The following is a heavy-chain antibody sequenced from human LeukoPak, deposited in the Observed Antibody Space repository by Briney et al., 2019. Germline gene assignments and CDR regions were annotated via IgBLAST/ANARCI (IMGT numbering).Heavy chain of an antibody. D-gene: IGHD1-26*01. V-gene: IGHV1-69*01. Sequence: ASVKVSCKASGGTFSSYAISWVRQAPGPGLEWMGGIIPIFGTANYAQKFQGRVTITADESTSTAYMELSSLRSEDTAVYYCAREAEGATNPSQFDYWGQGTLVTVSS. CDR3: AREAEGATNPSQFDY. J-gene: IGHJ4*02. CDR1: GGTFSSYA. CDR2: IIPIFGTA.